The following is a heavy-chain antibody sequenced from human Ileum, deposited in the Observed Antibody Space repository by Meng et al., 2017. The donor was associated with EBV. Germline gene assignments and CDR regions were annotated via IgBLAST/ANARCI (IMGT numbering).Heavy chain of an antibody. Sequence: VQLQGSGPGLVKPSETLSLTCTVSGGSISSYYWSWIRQPPGKGLEWIGYIYYSGSTNYNPSLKSRVTISVDTSKNQFSLNLSSVTAADTAAYYCARGGWSLDYWGQGTLVTVSS. CDR1: GGSISSYY. CDR3: ARGGWSLDY. J-gene: IGHJ4*02. D-gene: IGHD2-15*01. CDR2: IYYSGST. V-gene: IGHV4-59*08.